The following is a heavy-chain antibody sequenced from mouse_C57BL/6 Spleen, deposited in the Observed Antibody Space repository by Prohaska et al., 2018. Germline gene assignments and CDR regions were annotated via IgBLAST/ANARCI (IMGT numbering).Heavy chain of an antibody. V-gene: IGHV1-15*01. CDR2: IDPETGGT. CDR3: TGDYGSGGFAY. Sequence: QVQLQQSGAELVRPGASVTLSCKASGYTFTDYEMHWVKQTPVHGLEWIGAIDPETGGTAYNQKFKGKAILTADKSSSTAYMELRSLTSEDSAVYYCTGDYGSGGFAYWGQGTLVTVSA. D-gene: IGHD1-1*01. CDR1: GYTFTDYE. J-gene: IGHJ3*01.